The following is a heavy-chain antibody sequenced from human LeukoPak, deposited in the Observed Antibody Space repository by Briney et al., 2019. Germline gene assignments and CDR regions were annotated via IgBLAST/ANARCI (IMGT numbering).Heavy chain of an antibody. V-gene: IGHV3-66*02. J-gene: IGHJ4*02. CDR3: AKDAYSSGWYGGFDC. D-gene: IGHD6-19*01. CDR2: IYGGGST. Sequence: GGSLRLSCAASGFTVSSNYMSWVRQAPGKGLEWVSVIYGGGSTYYAGSVKGRFTFSRDNSKNTLYLQMNSLRPEDTAVYYCAKDAYSSGWYGGFDCWGQGTLVTVSS. CDR1: GFTVSSNY.